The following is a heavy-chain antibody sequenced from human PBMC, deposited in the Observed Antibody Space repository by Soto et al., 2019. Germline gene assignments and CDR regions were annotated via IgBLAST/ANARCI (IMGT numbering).Heavy chain of an antibody. D-gene: IGHD6-13*01. CDR1: GFTVSSNY. J-gene: IGHJ4*02. Sequence: GGSLRLSCAASGFTVSSNYVSWVRQAPGKGLEWVSVIYSGGSTYYADSVKGRFTISRDNSKNMLYLQMNSLRAEDTAVYYCARESAGTAEADYGRQGTLVTVSS. CDR2: IYSGGST. V-gene: IGHV3-53*01. CDR3: ARESAGTAEADY.